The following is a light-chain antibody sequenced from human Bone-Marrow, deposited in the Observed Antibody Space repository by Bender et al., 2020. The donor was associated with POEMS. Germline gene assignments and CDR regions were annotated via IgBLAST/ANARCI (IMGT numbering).Light chain of an antibody. V-gene: IGLV2-23*01. CDR3: CSYAGTSWV. CDR2: DGT. Sequence: QSALTQPASVSGSPGQSITISCTGTSSDVGNYILISWYQQHPGKAPKLMIYDGTTRPSGVTNRSSASKSGTTAPLTTSGLQAEDEADYCCCSYAGTSWVFGGGTRLTVL. J-gene: IGLJ3*02. CDR1: SSDVGNYIL.